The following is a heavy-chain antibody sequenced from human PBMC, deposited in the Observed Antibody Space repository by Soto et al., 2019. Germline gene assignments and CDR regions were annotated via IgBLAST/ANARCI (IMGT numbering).Heavy chain of an antibody. Sequence: SVKVSCKASGGTFSSYAISWVRQAPGQGLEWMGGIIPIFGTANYAQKFQGRVTITADESTSTAYMELSSLRSEDTAVYYCARSRSLTMVRGHDAFDIWGQGTMVTVSS. J-gene: IGHJ3*02. CDR3: ARSRSLTMVRGHDAFDI. V-gene: IGHV1-69*13. CDR2: IIPIFGTA. CDR1: GGTFSSYA. D-gene: IGHD3-10*01.